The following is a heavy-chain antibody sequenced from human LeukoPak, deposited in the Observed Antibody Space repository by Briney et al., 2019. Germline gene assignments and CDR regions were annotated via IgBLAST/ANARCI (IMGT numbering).Heavy chain of an antibody. J-gene: IGHJ4*02. CDR2: ITASGTAM. CDR3: ARDLRAFDY. Sequence: GGSLRLSCAASGFTFSSYSMNWVRQAPGKGLEWVSHITASGTAMFYADSVKGRFTNSRDNAKNSLYLQMNSLRDEDTAVYYCARDLRAFDYWGQGTLVTVSS. CDR1: GFTFSSYS. V-gene: IGHV3-48*02.